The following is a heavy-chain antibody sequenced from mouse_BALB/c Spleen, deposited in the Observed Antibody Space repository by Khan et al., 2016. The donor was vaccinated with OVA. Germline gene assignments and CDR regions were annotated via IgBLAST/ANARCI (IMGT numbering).Heavy chain of an antibody. CDR1: GFTFSSYS. D-gene: IGHD4-1*01. Sequence: MQLEESGGDLVKPGGSLKLSCAASGFTFSSYSMSWVRQTPDKRLEWVASISSGGDYTYYPDSVKGRFTISRDNAKNTLYLQMSDLKSEDTAMYYCAYHLTGSFAYWGQGTLVTVSA. V-gene: IGHV5-6*01. J-gene: IGHJ3*01. CDR2: ISSGGDYT. CDR3: AYHLTGSFAY.